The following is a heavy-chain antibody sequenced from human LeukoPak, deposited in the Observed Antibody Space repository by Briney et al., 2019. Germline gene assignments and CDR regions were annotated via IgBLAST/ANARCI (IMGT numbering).Heavy chain of an antibody. Sequence: GGSLRLSCAASGFTFSSYGMHWVRQAPGKGLEWVAVISYDGSNKYYADSVKGRFTISRDNSKNTLYLQMNSLRAEDTAVYYCAKDRLNYYGSGSYDRFDYWGQGTLVTVSS. D-gene: IGHD3-10*01. V-gene: IGHV3-30*18. CDR3: AKDRLNYYGSGSYDRFDY. CDR2: ISYDGSNK. J-gene: IGHJ4*02. CDR1: GFTFSSYG.